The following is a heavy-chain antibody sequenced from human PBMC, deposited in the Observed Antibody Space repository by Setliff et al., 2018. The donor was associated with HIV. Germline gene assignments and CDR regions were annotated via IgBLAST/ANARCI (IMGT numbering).Heavy chain of an antibody. J-gene: IGHJ4*02. Sequence: GGSLRLSCAASGFTFSSYSMNWVRQAPGKGLEWVSSISSSSSYIYYADSVKGRFTISRDNAKNSLYLQMNSLRAEDTAVYYCAKAGLIAVAGTFDYWGQGTLVTVSS. V-gene: IGHV3-21*04. CDR2: ISSSSSYI. CDR3: AKAGLIAVAGTFDY. CDR1: GFTFSSYS. D-gene: IGHD6-19*01.